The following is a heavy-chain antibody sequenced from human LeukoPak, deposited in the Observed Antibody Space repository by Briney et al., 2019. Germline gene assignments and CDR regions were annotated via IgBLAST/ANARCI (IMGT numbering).Heavy chain of an antibody. Sequence: SETLSLSCVVSGYSISSGYYWGWIRQPPGNGLEWIGSIYHSGSTYYNPSLKSRVTISVDTSKNQFSLKLNSVTAADTAVYYCARRDYDILTGYYWFDPWGQGTLVTVSS. CDR3: ARRDYDILTGYYWFDP. CDR2: IYHSGST. D-gene: IGHD3-9*01. J-gene: IGHJ5*02. V-gene: IGHV4-38-2*01. CDR1: GYSISSGYY.